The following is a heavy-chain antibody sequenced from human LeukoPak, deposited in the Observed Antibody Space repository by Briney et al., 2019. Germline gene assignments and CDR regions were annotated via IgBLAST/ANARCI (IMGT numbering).Heavy chain of an antibody. V-gene: IGHV4-59*12. D-gene: IGHD3-10*01. CDR1: GGSISSYY. Sequence: SETLSLTCTVSGGSISSYYWSWIRQPPGKGLEWIGYIYHSGSTYYNPSLKSRVTISVDRSKNQFSLKLSSVTAADTAVYYCARAGRYGSGSHTFDYWGQGTLVTVSS. J-gene: IGHJ4*02. CDR3: ARAGRYGSGSHTFDY. CDR2: IYHSGST.